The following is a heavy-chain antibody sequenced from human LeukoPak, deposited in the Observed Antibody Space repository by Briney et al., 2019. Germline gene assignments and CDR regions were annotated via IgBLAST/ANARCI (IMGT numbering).Heavy chain of an antibody. CDR2: IYYSGST. D-gene: IGHD3-3*01. Sequence: SETLSLTCTVSGGSINSSSYYWGWIRQPPGKGLEWIGSIYYSGSTYYNPSLKSRVTISVDTSKNQFSLKLSSVTAADTAVYYCARDPFKGEAAYYDFWSGYLADKFNWFDPWGQGTLVTVSS. V-gene: IGHV4-39*07. CDR3: ARDPFKGEAAYYDFWSGYLADKFNWFDP. CDR1: GGSINSSSYY. J-gene: IGHJ5*02.